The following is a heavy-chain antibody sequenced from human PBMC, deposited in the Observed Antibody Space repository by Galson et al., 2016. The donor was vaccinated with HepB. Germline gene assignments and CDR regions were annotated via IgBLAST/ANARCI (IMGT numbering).Heavy chain of an antibody. CDR3: ARGRRTICNGSICYKDSYYYAMDV. J-gene: IGHJ6*02. CDR2: IDYSGST. V-gene: IGHV4-61*01. Sequence: SETLSLTCIVSGESVINDRYYWTWIRQPPGKGLEWIGCIDYSGSTNHSPSLKSRVTISLDASENQVSLRLSSVTAADTAIYYCARGRRTICNGSICYKDSYYYAMDVWGQGTTVAVSS. D-gene: IGHD2-15*01. CDR1: GESVINDRYY.